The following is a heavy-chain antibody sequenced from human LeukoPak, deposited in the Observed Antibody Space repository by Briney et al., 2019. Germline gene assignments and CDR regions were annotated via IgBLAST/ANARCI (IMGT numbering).Heavy chain of an antibody. CDR1: GFTFSCYG. Sequence: GGSLRLSCSASGFTFSCYGVQWVRQAPGKELEGVAGISYDGSNKYYADSVKGRFTISRNNSKYTLYLQMNSLRAKDTAAYYCAKGYSITMVRGRMDVWGKGTTVTVSS. CDR3: AKGYSITMVRGRMDV. V-gene: IGHV3-30*18. J-gene: IGHJ6*04. CDR2: ISYDGSNK. D-gene: IGHD3-10*01.